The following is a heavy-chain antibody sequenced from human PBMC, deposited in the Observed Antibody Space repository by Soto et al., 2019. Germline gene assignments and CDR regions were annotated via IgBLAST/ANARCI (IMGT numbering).Heavy chain of an antibody. D-gene: IGHD4-17*01. CDR3: SRDKDSSDYGLDH. CDR2: INTGGAS. V-gene: IGHV3-15*01. J-gene: IGHJ4*02. Sequence: EVQLVESGGGLVQPGESLRVSCAVSGFSVSDTWMNWVRQAPGKGLEWVGRINTGGASDYAAPVRDRFFISRDESQNTLYLQMHGLKSEDTAVDYCSRDKDSSDYGLDHWGQGTLVTVSS. CDR1: GFSVSDTW.